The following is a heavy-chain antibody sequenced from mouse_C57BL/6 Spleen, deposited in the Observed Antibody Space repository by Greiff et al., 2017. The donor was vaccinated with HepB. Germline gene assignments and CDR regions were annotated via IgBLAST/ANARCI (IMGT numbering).Heavy chain of an antibody. CDR1: GYTFTNYW. D-gene: IGHD1-1*01. CDR3: ARRESNYYGSSHWYFDV. CDR2: IYPGGGYT. Sequence: VQLQQSGAELVRPGTSVKMSCKASGYTFTNYWIGWAKQRPGHGLEWIGDIYPGGGYTNYNEKFKGKATLTADKSSSTAYMQFSSLTSEDSAIYYCARRESNYYGSSHWYFDVWGTGTTVTVSS. V-gene: IGHV1-63*01. J-gene: IGHJ1*03.